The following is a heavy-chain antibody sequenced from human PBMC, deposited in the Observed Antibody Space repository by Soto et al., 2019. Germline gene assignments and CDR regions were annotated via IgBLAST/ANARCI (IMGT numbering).Heavy chain of an antibody. D-gene: IGHD1-7*01. Sequence: EVQLVESGGGLVNPGGSLRLSYAASGFTFSRYSMNWVRQAPGKGLEWVSSISSRSSYIYFADSVRGRFTISRDNAKNSLYLQMDSLRAEDTGVYYCARDSAGTTESVRFDPWGQGTLVTVSS. J-gene: IGHJ5*02. CDR3: ARDSAGTTESVRFDP. CDR2: ISSRSSYI. CDR1: GFTFSRYS. V-gene: IGHV3-21*01.